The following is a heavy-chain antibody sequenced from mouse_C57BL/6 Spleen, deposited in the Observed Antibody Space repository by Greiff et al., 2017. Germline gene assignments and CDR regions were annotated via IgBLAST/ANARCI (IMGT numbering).Heavy chain of an antibody. J-gene: IGHJ4*01. D-gene: IGHD1-1*01. Sequence: VKLQESGAELVKPGASVKMSCKASGYTFTTYPIEWMKQNHGKSLEWIGNFHPYNDDTKYNEKFKGKATLTVEKSSSTVYLELSRLTSDDSAVYYCSIITTVASYAMDYWGQGTSVTVSS. CDR1: GYTFTTYP. CDR2: FHPYNDDT. V-gene: IGHV1-47*01. CDR3: SIITTVASYAMDY.